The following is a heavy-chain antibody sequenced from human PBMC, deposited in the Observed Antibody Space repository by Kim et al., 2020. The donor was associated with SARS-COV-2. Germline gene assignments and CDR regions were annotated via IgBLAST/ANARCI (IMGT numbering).Heavy chain of an antibody. V-gene: IGHV3-23*01. CDR2: ISGSGGST. CDR1: GFTFSSYA. D-gene: IGHD3-22*01. Sequence: GGSLRLSCAASGFTFSSYAMSWVRQAPGKGLEWVSAISGSGGSTYYADSVQGRFTISRDNSKNTLYLQMNSLRAEDTAVSYCARHRNYYDRSGYYPYFDYWGQGTLVTVSS. CDR3: ARHRNYYDRSGYYPYFDY. J-gene: IGHJ4*02.